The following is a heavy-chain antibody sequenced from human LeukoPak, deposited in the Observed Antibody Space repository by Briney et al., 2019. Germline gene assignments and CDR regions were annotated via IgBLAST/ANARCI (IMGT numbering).Heavy chain of an antibody. CDR1: GGTFSSYA. D-gene: IGHD2-2*01. V-gene: IGHV1-69*01. J-gene: IGHJ4*02. CDR3: ASFGKRYCSSTSCLDY. CDR2: IIPIFGTA. Sequence: GASVKVSCKASGGTFSSYAISWVRQAPGQGLEWMGGIIPIFGTANYAQKFQGRVTITADESTSTAYMELSSLISEDTAVYYCASFGKRYCSSTSCLDYWGQGTLVTVSS.